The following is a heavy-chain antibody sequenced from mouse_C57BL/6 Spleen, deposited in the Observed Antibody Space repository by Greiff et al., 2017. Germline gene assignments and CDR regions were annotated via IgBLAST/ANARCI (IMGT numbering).Heavy chain of an antibody. J-gene: IGHJ3*01. CDR3: ARGDYDGSRGFAY. CDR2: IYPGDGST. V-gene: IGHV1-85*01. Sequence: QVQLKQSGPELVKPGASVKLSCKASGYTFTSYDINWVKQSPGQGLEWIGWIYPGDGSTKYPEKVKGKATLTVDTSSSTPYMELHSMRLEDSEVYFCARGDYDGSRGFAYWGQGTLVTVSA. D-gene: IGHD1-1*01. CDR1: GYTFTSYD.